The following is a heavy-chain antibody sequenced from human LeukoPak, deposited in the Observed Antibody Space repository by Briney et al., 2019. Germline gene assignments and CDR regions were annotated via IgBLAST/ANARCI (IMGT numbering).Heavy chain of an antibody. D-gene: IGHD2-21*01. J-gene: IGHJ3*02. CDR1: GYTFTSNA. Sequence: AASVKVSCKTSGYTFTSNAISWVRQAPGQGLEWMGWISAYNGNTNYAQKPQGRVTMTTDTSTSTAYMELRSLRSDDTAVYYCARDSVAARGAFDIWGQGTMVIVSS. V-gene: IGHV1-18*01. CDR2: ISAYNGNT. CDR3: ARDSVAARGAFDI.